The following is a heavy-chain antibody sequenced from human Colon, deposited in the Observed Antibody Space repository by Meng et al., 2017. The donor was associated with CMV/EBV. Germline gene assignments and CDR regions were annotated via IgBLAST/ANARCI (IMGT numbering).Heavy chain of an antibody. D-gene: IGHD3-22*01. V-gene: IGHV3-23*01. CDR3: ARDDSSLPAYYYGMDV. J-gene: IGHJ6*02. CDR2: ISNSGATT. CDR1: GFTLSNYA. Sequence: GESLKISCAASGFTLSNYAMTWVRQAPGKGLECVSIISNSGATTYYADSVKGRFTISRDNAENSLYLQMNSLRAEDTAVYYCARDDSSLPAYYYGMDVWGQGTTVTVSS.